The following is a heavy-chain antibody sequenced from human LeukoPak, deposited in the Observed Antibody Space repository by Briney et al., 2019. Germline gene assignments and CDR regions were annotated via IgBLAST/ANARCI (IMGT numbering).Heavy chain of an antibody. CDR1: GFTFSSHA. Sequence: PGRSLRLSCAASGFTFSSHAMHWVRQAPGKGLEWVAVISYDGNSKFYADSVKGRFTISRDNSRSTVFLQMNGLRLEDTAVYYCARDTAMVTGYFDYWGQGTLVTVS. CDR3: ARDTAMVTGYFDY. CDR2: ISYDGNSK. D-gene: IGHD5-18*01. V-gene: IGHV3-30-3*01. J-gene: IGHJ4*02.